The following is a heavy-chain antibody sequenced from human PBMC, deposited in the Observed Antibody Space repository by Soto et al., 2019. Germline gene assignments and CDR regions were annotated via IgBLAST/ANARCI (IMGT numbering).Heavy chain of an antibody. Sequence: GGSLRLSCAASGFTFSSYWMSWVRQAPGKGLEWVANIKQDGSEKYYVDSVKGRFTISRDNAKNSLYLQMNSLRAEDTAVYYCARVQFLEWFPLGYYYYYYMDVWGKGTTVTVSS. CDR1: GFTFSSYW. V-gene: IGHV3-7*01. CDR2: IKQDGSEK. CDR3: ARVQFLEWFPLGYYYYYYMDV. D-gene: IGHD3-3*01. J-gene: IGHJ6*03.